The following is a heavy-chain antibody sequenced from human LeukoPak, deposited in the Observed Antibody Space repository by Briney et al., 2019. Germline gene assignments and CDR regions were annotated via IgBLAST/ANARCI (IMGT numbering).Heavy chain of an antibody. CDR1: GGSISSYY. J-gene: IGHJ5*02. Sequence: SETLPLTCTVSGGSISSYYWSWIRQTAGKGLEWIGRIYTSGSTNYNPSLKSRVTMSVDTSKNQFSLKLSSVTAADTAVYYCARDNNCYDSSGYYYWFDPWGQGTLVTVSS. V-gene: IGHV4-4*07. CDR2: IYTSGST. CDR3: ARDNNCYDSSGYYYWFDP. D-gene: IGHD3-22*01.